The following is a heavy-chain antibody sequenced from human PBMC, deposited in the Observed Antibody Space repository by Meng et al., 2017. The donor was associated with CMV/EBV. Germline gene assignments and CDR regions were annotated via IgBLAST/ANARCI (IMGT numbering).Heavy chain of an antibody. CDR3: ARAIRGAQVVPAKLTVYYYGMDV. CDR1: GFTFSSYA. V-gene: IGHV3-30-3*01. CDR2: ISYDGSNK. J-gene: IGHJ6*02. Sequence: LSLTCAASGFTFSSYAMHWVRQAPGKGLEWVAVISYDGSNKYYADSVKGRFTISRDNSKNTLYLQMNSLRAEDTAVYYCARAIRGAQVVPAKLTVYYYGMDVWGQGTTVTVSS. D-gene: IGHD2-2*01.